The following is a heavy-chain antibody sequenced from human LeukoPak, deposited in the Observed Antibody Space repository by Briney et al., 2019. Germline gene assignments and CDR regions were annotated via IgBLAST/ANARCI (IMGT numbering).Heavy chain of an antibody. V-gene: IGHV3-21*05. J-gene: IGHJ4*01. D-gene: IGHD4-17*01. CDR1: GFTFSSYG. Sequence: KPGGSLRLSCAASGFTFSSYGMSWVRQAPGKGLESLAYISGSGSDIYYADSVKGRFTISRDNAKNSLYLQLNSLRPEDTALYYCSTEPRSLLYWGHGTLVTVSS. CDR3: STEPRSLLY. CDR2: ISGSGSDI.